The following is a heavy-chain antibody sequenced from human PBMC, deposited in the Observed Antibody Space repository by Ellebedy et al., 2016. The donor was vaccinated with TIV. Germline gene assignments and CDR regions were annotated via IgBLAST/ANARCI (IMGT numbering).Heavy chain of an antibody. D-gene: IGHD1-26*01. Sequence: SETLSLTXTVSGGSISSYYWSWIRQPPGKGLEWIGYIYYSGTTYYNPSLRSRITISVDTSRNQFSLKLSSVTAADTAVYYCARVRYSGNYYPYFDYWGQGTLVTVSS. CDR1: GGSISSYY. CDR3: ARVRYSGNYYPYFDY. V-gene: IGHV4-59*06. J-gene: IGHJ4*02. CDR2: IYYSGTT.